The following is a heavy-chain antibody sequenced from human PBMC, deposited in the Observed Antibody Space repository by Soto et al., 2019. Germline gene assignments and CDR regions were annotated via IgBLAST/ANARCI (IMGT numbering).Heavy chain of an antibody. Sequence: QMHLVESGGGVVQPGRSLRLSCAASGFTFTKYAMHWVRQAPDKGLEWVALISNDGTNKYYGDSVKGRFTISRDNSKNTLYLQMNSLRAEDTALYYCARDYLDSSGYFTPFLDDWGQGTLVTVSS. J-gene: IGHJ4*02. V-gene: IGHV3-30-3*01. CDR1: GFTFTKYA. CDR3: ARDYLDSSGYFTPFLDD. CDR2: ISNDGTNK. D-gene: IGHD3-22*01.